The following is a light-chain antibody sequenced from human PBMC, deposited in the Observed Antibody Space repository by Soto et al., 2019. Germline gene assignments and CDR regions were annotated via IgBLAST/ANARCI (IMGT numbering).Light chain of an antibody. CDR3: QQYNKWPYT. CDR2: AVS. CDR1: QSVSTK. V-gene: IGKV3-15*01. Sequence: EIVITQSPATLSVSPGERATLSCRAGQSVSTKLAWYQQQLGQAPRLLIYAVSTRATGVPVRFSGGGSGTEFTLTISSLQSEDFAVYFCQQYNKWPYTFGQGTKVDIK. J-gene: IGKJ2*01.